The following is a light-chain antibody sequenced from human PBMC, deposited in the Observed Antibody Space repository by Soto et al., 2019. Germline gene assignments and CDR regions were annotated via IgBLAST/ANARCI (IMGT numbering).Light chain of an antibody. CDR1: KTISSW. J-gene: IGKJ1*01. CDR2: KAS. V-gene: IGKV1-5*03. CDR3: QQYGSYSGA. Sequence: DFQTTQAPSTLSEPVGDRVTITCRASKTISSWLAWYQQKPGKAPKLLIYKASTLKSGVPSRFSGSGSGTEFTLTISSLQPDDFAAYYCQQYGSYSGAFGQGTKVDVK.